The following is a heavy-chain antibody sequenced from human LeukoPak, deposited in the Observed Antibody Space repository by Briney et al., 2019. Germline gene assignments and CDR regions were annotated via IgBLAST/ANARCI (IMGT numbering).Heavy chain of an antibody. Sequence: GGSLRLSCAASGFTFGSFSMNWVRQAPGKGLEWVSAIYPSGDSTYYADSVKGRFTISRDNSRNTLYLQMHSLSAEDTAVYYCAKDVKPDSCRDVDYWGQGTLVTVSS. V-gene: IGHV3-23*01. J-gene: IGHJ4*02. D-gene: IGHD4-4*01. CDR2: IYPSGDST. CDR1: GFTFGSFS. CDR3: AKDVKPDSCRDVDY.